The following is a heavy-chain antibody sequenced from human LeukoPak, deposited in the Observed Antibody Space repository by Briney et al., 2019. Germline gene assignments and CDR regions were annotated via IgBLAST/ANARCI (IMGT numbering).Heavy chain of an antibody. CDR1: GYTFTSYD. V-gene: IGHV1-8*01. Sequence: GASVKVSCXASGYTFTSYDINWVRQATGQGLEWMGWMNPNSGNTGYAQKFQGRVTMTRNTSISTAYMELSSLRSEGTAVYYCARAVRGVIIKNYYYYYMDVWGKGTTVTVSS. D-gene: IGHD3-10*01. CDR3: ARAVRGVIIKNYYYYYMDV. CDR2: MNPNSGNT. J-gene: IGHJ6*03.